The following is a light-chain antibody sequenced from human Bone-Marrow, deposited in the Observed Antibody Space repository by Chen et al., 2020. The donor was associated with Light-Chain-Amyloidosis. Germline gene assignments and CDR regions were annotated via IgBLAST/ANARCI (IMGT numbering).Light chain of an antibody. J-gene: IGLJ1*01. CDR2: EVI. Sequence: QSALTQPASVSGSPGQSITISCPGTSSDVGGDNHVSWYQQHPDKAPKLMIYEVINRPSWVPDRFSGSKSDNTASLTISGLQTEDEADYFCSSYTITNTLVFGSGTRVTVL. CDR1: SSDVGGDNH. V-gene: IGLV2-14*01. CDR3: SSYTITNTLV.